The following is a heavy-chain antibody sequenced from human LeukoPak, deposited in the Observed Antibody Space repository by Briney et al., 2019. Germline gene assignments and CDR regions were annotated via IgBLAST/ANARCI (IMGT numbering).Heavy chain of an antibody. CDR3: ARDPGSSIGY. CDR1: GFTFSSYW. J-gene: IGHJ4*02. Sequence: GGSLRLSCAASGFTFSSYWMSWVRQAPGKGLEWVSSISSSSSYIYYADSVKGRFTISRDNAKNSLYLQMNSLRAEDTAVYYCARDPGSSIGYWGQGTLVTVSS. D-gene: IGHD6-6*01. V-gene: IGHV3-21*01. CDR2: ISSSSSYI.